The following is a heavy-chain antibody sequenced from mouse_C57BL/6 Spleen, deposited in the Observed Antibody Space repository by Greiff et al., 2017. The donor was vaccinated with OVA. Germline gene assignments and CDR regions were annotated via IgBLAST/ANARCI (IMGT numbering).Heavy chain of an antibody. CDR2: IYPGDGDT. J-gene: IGHJ2*01. D-gene: IGHD4-1*01. Sequence: VHLVESGPELVKPGASVKISCKASGYAFSSSWMNWVKQRPGKGLEWIGRIYPGDGDTNYNGKFKGKATLTADKSSSTAYMQLSSLTSEDSAVYFCARWVGNYFDYWGQGTTLTVSS. CDR3: ARWVGNYFDY. V-gene: IGHV1-82*01. CDR1: GYAFSSSW.